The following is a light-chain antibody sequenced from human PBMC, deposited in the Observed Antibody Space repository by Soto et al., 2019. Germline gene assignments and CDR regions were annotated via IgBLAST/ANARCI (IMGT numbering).Light chain of an antibody. Sequence: DIQMTQSPSTLSASVGDRVTITCRASESISTWLAWYQQKPGKAPKVLMYDASSLESGVPSRFSGSGSGTEFTLTISSLQPDDFATYYCQQYKSYSRTFGQGTTVDIK. CDR2: DAS. V-gene: IGKV1-5*01. J-gene: IGKJ1*01. CDR3: QQYKSYSRT. CDR1: ESISTW.